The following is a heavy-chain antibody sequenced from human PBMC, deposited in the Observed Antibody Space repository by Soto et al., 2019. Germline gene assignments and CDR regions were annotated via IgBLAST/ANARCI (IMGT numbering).Heavy chain of an antibody. CDR3: AKGAGYYYYYYMDV. D-gene: IGHD6-25*01. Sequence: VQPGGSLRLSCAASGFTFDDYAMHWVRQAPGKGLEWVSGISWNSGTIGYADSVKGRFTISGDNARNSLYLQMNSLRAEDTAFYYCAKGAGYYYYYYMDVWGKGTTVTVSS. CDR1: GFTFDDYA. J-gene: IGHJ6*03. CDR2: ISWNSGTI. V-gene: IGHV3-9*01.